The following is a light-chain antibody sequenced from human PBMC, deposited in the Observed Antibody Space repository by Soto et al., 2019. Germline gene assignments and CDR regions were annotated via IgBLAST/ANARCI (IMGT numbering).Light chain of an antibody. CDR1: QSVSGN. CDR3: QQYNNWPRT. Sequence: EIVMTQSPATLSVSPGERATLSCRASQSVSGNLAWYQQKPGQAPRLLIYGASTRATGIPARFSGSGSGTEFTLTISSLQSEDVAVYYCQQYNNWPRTFGQGTKLEIK. CDR2: GAS. J-gene: IGKJ2*01. V-gene: IGKV3-15*01.